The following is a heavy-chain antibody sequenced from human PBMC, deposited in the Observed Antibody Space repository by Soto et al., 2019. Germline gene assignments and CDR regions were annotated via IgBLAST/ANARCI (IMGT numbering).Heavy chain of an antibody. D-gene: IGHD6-19*01. V-gene: IGHV3-23*01. CDR1: GFTFSSYA. CDR3: AKDQWLVDSLETYYYYGMDV. J-gene: IGHJ6*02. Sequence: EVQLLESGGGLVQPGGSLRLSCAASGFTFSSYAMSWVRQAPGKGLEWVSAISGSGGSTYYADSVKGRFTISRDNSKNTLYLQMNSLRVEDTAVYYCAKDQWLVDSLETYYYYGMDVWGQGTTVTVSS. CDR2: ISGSGGST.